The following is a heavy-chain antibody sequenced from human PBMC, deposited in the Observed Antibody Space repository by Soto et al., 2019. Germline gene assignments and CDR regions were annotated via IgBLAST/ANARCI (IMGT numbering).Heavy chain of an antibody. CDR2: IYYSGST. V-gene: IGHV4-31*03. J-gene: IGHJ6*02. Sequence: PSETLSLTCTVSGGSISSGGYYWSWIRQHPGKGLEWIGYIYYSGSTYYNPSLKSRVTISVDTSKNQFSLKLSSVTAADTAVYYCARVVVAAYGMDVWGQETTVTVSS. D-gene: IGHD2-15*01. CDR1: GGSISSGGYY. CDR3: ARVVVAAYGMDV.